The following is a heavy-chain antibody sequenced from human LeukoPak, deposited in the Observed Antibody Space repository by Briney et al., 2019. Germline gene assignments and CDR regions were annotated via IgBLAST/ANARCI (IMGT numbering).Heavy chain of an antibody. J-gene: IGHJ4*02. Sequence: GASVKVSCKASGYTFTGYYMHWVRQAPGQGLEWMGWINPNSGGTNYAQKFQGRVTMTRDTSISTAYMELSRLRSDDTAVYYCARDRYYDILTLLDYWGQGTLVTVSS. CDR2: INPNSGGT. CDR3: ARDRYYDILTLLDY. D-gene: IGHD3-9*01. V-gene: IGHV1-2*02. CDR1: GYTFTGYY.